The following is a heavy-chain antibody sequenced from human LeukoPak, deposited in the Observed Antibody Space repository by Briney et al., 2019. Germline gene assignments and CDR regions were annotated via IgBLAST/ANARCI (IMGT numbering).Heavy chain of an antibody. V-gene: IGHV4-31*03. CDR2: IYYSGST. Sequence: PQTLSLTCTVSGGSISSGGYYWSWIRQHPGKGLEWIGYIYYSGSTYYNPSLKSRVTISVDTSKNQFSLKLSSVTAADTAVYYCARGLYYDFWSGYRSSYYFDYWGQGTLVTVSS. D-gene: IGHD3-3*01. CDR1: GGSISSGGYY. J-gene: IGHJ4*02. CDR3: ARGLYYDFWSGYRSSYYFDY.